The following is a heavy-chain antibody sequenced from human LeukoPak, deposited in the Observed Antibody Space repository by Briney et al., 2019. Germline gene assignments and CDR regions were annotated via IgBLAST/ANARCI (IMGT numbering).Heavy chain of an antibody. CDR3: ATDRAISMVRIFDY. D-gene: IGHD3-10*01. CDR2: FDPEDGET. CDR1: GYTLTELS. J-gene: IGHJ4*02. V-gene: IGHV1-24*01. Sequence: ASVKVSCKVSGYTLTELSMHCVRQAPGKGLEWVGGFDPEDGETIYAQKFQGRVTMTEDTSTDTAYMDLSSLRSEDTAVYYCATDRAISMVRIFDYWGQGTLVTVSS.